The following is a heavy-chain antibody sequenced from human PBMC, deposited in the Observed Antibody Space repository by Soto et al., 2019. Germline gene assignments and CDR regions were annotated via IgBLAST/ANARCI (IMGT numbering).Heavy chain of an antibody. CDR1: GFTFSSYS. CDR3: ARDLEWFSF. D-gene: IGHD3-3*01. CDR2: ISSSSSYI. Sequence: EVQLVESGGGLVKPGGSLRLSCAASGFTFSSYSMNWVRQAPGKGLEWVSSISSSSSYIYYAYSVKGRFTISRDNAKNSLYLQMNSLRAEDTAVYYCARDLEWFSFWGQGTLVTVSS. J-gene: IGHJ4*02. V-gene: IGHV3-21*01.